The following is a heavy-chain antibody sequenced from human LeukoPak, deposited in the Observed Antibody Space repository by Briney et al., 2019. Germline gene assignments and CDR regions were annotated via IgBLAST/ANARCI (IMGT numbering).Heavy chain of an antibody. CDR3: AREYCSGGSCYGMDV. CDR1: GFTFSSYD. Sequence: GGSLRLSCAASGFTFSSYDMHWVRQATGKGLEWVSAIGTAGDTYHPGSVKGRFTISRENAKNSLYLQMNSLRAGDTAVYYCAREYCSGGSCYGMDVWGQGTTVTVSS. V-gene: IGHV3-13*01. J-gene: IGHJ6*02. CDR2: IGTAGDT. D-gene: IGHD2-15*01.